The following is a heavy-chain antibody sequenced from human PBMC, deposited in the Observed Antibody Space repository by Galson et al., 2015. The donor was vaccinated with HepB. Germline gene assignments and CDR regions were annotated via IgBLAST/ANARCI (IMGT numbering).Heavy chain of an antibody. J-gene: IGHJ4*02. Sequence: SLRLSCAASGFTFSSYAMSWVRQAPGKGLEWVSAISGSGGSTYYADSVKGRFTISRDNSKNTLYLQMNSLRADDTAVYYCAKRGYYYDSSGYSHSFDYWGQGTLVTVSS. CDR2: ISGSGGST. D-gene: IGHD3-22*01. CDR3: AKRGYYYDSSGYSHSFDY. V-gene: IGHV3-23*01. CDR1: GFTFSSYA.